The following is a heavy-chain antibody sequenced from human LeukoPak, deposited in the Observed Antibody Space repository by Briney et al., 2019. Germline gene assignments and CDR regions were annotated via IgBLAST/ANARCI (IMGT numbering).Heavy chain of an antibody. D-gene: IGHD2-21*02. CDR1: GGSISSSSYY. J-gene: IGHJ5*02. CDR2: IYYSGST. Sequence: KPSETLSLTCTVSGGSISSSSYYWGWIRQPPGKGLEWIGSIYYSGSTYYNPSLKSRVTISVDTSKNQFSLKLSSVTAADTAVYYCARSVVVTAILNWFDPWGQGTLVTVSS. CDR3: ARSVVVTAILNWFDP. V-gene: IGHV4-39*07.